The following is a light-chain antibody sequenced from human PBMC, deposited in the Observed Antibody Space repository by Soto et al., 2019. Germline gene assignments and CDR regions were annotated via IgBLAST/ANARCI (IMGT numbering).Light chain of an antibody. CDR2: GAS. J-gene: IGKJ1*01. CDR3: QQYNNWPPWT. CDR1: QSVSSN. Sequence: EIVMTQSPATLSVSPGERATLSCRASQSVSSNLAWYQQKPGKAPRLLIYGASTRATGIPAMFSGSGSGTEFTLTISSLQSEDFAVYYCQQYNNWPPWTFGQGTKVEIK. V-gene: IGKV3-15*01.